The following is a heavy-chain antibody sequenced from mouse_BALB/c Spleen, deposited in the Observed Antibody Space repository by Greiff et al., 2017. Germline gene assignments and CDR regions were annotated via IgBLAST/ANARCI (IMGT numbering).Heavy chain of an antibody. CDR3: ARHEASSYVYWYFDV. J-gene: IGHJ1*01. V-gene: IGHV1-62-2*01. D-gene: IGHD1-1*01. CDR2: FYPGSGSI. Sequence: VMLVESGARLVKPGASVKLSCKASGYTFTEYIIHWVKQRSGQGLEWIGWFYPGSGSIKYNEKFKDKATLTADKSSSTVYMELSRLTSEDSAVYFCARHEASSYVYWYFDVWGAGTTVTVSS. CDR1: GYTFTEYI.